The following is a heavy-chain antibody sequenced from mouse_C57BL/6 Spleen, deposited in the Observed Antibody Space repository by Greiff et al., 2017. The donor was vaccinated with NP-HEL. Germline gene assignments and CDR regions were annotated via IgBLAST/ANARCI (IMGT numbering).Heavy chain of an antibody. Sequence: EVMLVESGPGMVKPSQSLSLTCTVTGYSITSGYDWHWIRHFPENKLEWMGYISYSGSTNYNPYLKSRISITHDTSKNHFFLKLKSVTTEDTATDYCARDGSSYAWFAYWGQGTLVTVSA. CDR1: GYSITSGYD. J-gene: IGHJ3*01. CDR2: ISYSGST. V-gene: IGHV3-1*01. CDR3: ARDGSSYAWFAY. D-gene: IGHD1-1*01.